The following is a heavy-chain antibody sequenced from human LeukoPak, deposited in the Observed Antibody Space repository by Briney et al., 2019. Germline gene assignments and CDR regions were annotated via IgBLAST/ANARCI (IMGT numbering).Heavy chain of an antibody. J-gene: IGHJ2*01. V-gene: IGHV3-23*01. CDR3: ATGMMGSYGLYWYFDL. D-gene: IGHD3-16*01. Sequence: PGGSLRLSCAASGFTFSSYAMSWVRQAPGKGLEWVSAISGSGGSTYYADSVKGRFTISRDNSKNTLYLQMNSLRAEDTAVYYCATGMMGSYGLYWYFDLWGRGTLVTVSS. CDR2: ISGSGGST. CDR1: GFTFSSYA.